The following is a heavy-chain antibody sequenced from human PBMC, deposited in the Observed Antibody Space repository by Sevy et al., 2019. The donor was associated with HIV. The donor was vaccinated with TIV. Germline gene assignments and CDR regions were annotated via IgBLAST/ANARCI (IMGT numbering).Heavy chain of an antibody. CDR2: IYYSGST. CDR1: GGSISSSSYY. CDR3: ARQRDGRYYDYVWGSYPGHFDY. D-gene: IGHD3-16*01. Sequence: SETLSLTCTVSGGSISSSSYYWGWIRQPPGKGLEWIGSIYYSGSTYYSPSLKSRVTISVDTSKNQFSLKLSSVTAADTAVYYCARQRDGRYYDYVWGSYPGHFDYWGQRTLVTVSS. V-gene: IGHV4-39*01. J-gene: IGHJ4*02.